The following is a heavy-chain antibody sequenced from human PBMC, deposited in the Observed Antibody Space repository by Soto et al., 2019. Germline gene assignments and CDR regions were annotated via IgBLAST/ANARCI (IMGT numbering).Heavy chain of an antibody. D-gene: IGHD5-12*01. CDR1: GGSISSGGYS. CDR2: IYHSGST. V-gene: IGHV4-30-2*01. CDR3: AAGGGLPRYY. J-gene: IGHJ4*02. Sequence: QLQLQESGSGLVKPSQTLSLTCAVSGGSISSGGYSWSWIRQPPGKGLEWIGYIYHSGSTYYNPSLKSRVTISVDRTKTQYSLKLSSVTAADTAVYYCAAGGGLPRYYWGQGTLVTVSS.